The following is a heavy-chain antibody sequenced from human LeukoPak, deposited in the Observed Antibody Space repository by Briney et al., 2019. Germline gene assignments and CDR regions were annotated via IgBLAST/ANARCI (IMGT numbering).Heavy chain of an antibody. J-gene: IGHJ4*02. D-gene: IGHD6-19*01. Sequence: SETLSLTCTVSVGSISSYYWSWIRQPPGKGLEWIGYIYYSGSTNHNPSLKSRVTISVDTSKNQFSLKLSSVTAADTAVYYCAREAYSSGWYLDYWGPGTLVTVSS. CDR3: AREAYSSGWYLDY. V-gene: IGHV4-59*01. CDR2: IYYSGST. CDR1: VGSISSYY.